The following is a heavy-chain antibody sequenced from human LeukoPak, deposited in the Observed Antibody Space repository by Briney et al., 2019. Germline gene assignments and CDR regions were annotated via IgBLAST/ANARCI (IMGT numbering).Heavy chain of an antibody. D-gene: IGHD3-16*02. CDR3: AKGQGSGSYPLDY. Sequence: PGGSLRLSCAASGFTFSSYAMSWVRQAPGKGLEWVSLISATATYYADSVKGRFTISRDISRNTLYLQMNSLRADDTAVYYCAKGQGSGSYPLDYWGQGTPVTVSS. J-gene: IGHJ4*02. CDR2: ISATAT. CDR1: GFTFSSYA. V-gene: IGHV3-23*01.